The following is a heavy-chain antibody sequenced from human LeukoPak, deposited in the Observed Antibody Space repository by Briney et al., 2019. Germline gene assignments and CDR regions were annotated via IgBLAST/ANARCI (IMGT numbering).Heavy chain of an antibody. V-gene: IGHV4-4*07. D-gene: IGHD3-10*01. Sequence: SETLSLTCTVSGGSISSYYWSWIRQPAGKGLEWIGRIYTSGSTNYNPSLKSRVTMSVDTSKNQFSLKLSSVTAADTAVYYCARAITMVDYYYYMDVWGKGTTVTVSS. J-gene: IGHJ6*03. CDR1: GGSISSYY. CDR2: IYTSGST. CDR3: ARAITMVDYYYYMDV.